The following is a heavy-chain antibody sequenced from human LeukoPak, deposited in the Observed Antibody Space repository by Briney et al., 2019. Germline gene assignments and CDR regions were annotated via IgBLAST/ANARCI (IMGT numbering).Heavy chain of an antibody. Sequence: GESLKISCKGSGYXFTSYWICWVRQMPGKGLEWMGMIYPGDSDTRYSTYFQGQVTISADKSINTAYLHWSSLKASDTAMYYCARRYSGYEYFEYWGQGTLVTVSS. CDR3: ARRYSGYEYFEY. D-gene: IGHD5-12*01. J-gene: IGHJ4*02. CDR1: GYXFTSYW. CDR2: IYPGDSDT. V-gene: IGHV5-51*01.